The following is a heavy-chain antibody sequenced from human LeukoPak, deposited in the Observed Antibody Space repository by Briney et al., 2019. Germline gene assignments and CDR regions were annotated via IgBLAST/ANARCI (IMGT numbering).Heavy chain of an antibody. Sequence: GGSLRLSCAASGFTFSSYGMHWVRQAPGKGLEWVSYISSSSSTIYYADSVKGRFTISRDNAKNSLYLQMNSLRAEDTAVYYCARVGADITIFGVVKDYWGQGTLVTVSS. CDR3: ARVGADITIFGVVKDY. J-gene: IGHJ4*02. D-gene: IGHD3-3*01. CDR1: GFTFSSYG. CDR2: ISSSSSTI. V-gene: IGHV3-48*04.